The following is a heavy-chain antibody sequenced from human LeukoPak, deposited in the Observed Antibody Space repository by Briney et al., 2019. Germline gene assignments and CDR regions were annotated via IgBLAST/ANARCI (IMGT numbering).Heavy chain of an antibody. CDR1: GYTFTSFA. V-gene: IGHV7-4-1*02. J-gene: IGHJ4*02. Sequence: GASLKVSCKASGYTFTSFAMNWVRQAPGQGLEWMGWINTNTGNPTYAQGFTGRFVFSLDTSVSTAYLQINSLKAEDTAVYYCAKVGYCSGDSCSKFDYWGQGTLVTVSS. D-gene: IGHD2-15*01. CDR3: AKVGYCSGDSCSKFDY. CDR2: INTNTGNP.